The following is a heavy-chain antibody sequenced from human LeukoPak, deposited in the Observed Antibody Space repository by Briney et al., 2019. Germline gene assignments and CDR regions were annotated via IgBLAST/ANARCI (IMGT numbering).Heavy chain of an antibody. Sequence: PGGSLRLSCAASGFTFSDYAMSWVRQAPGKGLEWVSGIIGSGGNTYYADSVKGRFTISRDNSKNTLYLQMNRLRAEDTAVYYCARRLGGGYDNWFDPWGQGTLVTVSS. D-gene: IGHD5-12*01. J-gene: IGHJ5*02. CDR2: IIGSGGNT. CDR3: ARRLGGGYDNWFDP. V-gene: IGHV3-23*01. CDR1: GFTFSDYA.